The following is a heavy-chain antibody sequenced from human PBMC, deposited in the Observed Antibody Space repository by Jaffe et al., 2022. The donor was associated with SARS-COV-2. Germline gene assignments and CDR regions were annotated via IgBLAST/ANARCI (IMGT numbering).Heavy chain of an antibody. J-gene: IGHJ4*02. CDR1: GFTFSSYE. D-gene: IGHD3-9*01. V-gene: IGHV3-48*03. CDR2: ISSSGSTI. Sequence: EVQLVESGGGLVQPGGSLRLSCAASGFTFSSYEMNWVRQAPGKGLEWVSYISSSGSTIYYADSVKGRFTISRDNAKNSLYLQMNSLRAEDTAVYYCARTDISDSFSLDYWGQGTLVTVSS. CDR3: ARTDISDSFSLDY.